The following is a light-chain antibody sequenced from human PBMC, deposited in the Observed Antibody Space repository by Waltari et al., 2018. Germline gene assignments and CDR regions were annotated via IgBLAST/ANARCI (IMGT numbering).Light chain of an antibody. V-gene: IGLV2-8*01. J-gene: IGLJ2*01. CDR2: AVT. CDR1: SSDVGGYNY. CDR3: SSYAGSNTVV. Sequence: QSALTQPPSASGSPGQSVTISCTGTSSDVGGYNYVSWYQQHPGKAPKLMIHAVTTLPAVVPDRCSGSKACNTASLTVSGLQSEDEANYYCSSYAGSNTVVFGGGTKLTVL.